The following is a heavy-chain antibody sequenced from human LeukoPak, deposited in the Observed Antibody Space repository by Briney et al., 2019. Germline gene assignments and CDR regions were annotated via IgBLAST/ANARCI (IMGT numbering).Heavy chain of an antibody. CDR3: ARNIVATRKLDY. J-gene: IGHJ4*02. V-gene: IGHV1-3*01. CDR1: GYTFTSYA. CDR2: INAGNGNT. D-gene: IGHD5-12*01. Sequence: ASVKVSCMASGYTFTSYAMHWVRQAPGQRLEWMGWINAGNGNTLYSQKFQGRVTMTRDTSATTAYMELSSLRAEDTAVYYCARNIVATRKLDYWGQGTLVTVSS.